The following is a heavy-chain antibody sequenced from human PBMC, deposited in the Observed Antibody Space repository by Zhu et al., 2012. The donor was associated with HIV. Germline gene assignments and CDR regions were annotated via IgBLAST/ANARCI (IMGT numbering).Heavy chain of an antibody. CDR3: AKVMVAATQYGMDV. CDR2: ISANGFSA. D-gene: IGHD2-8*01. V-gene: IGHV3-23*01. CDR1: GFTFSHYA. Sequence: EVQLLESGGGVVQPGGSLRLSCAASGFTFSHYAMTWVRQAPGKGLEWVASISANGFSAYYADSVTGRFTISRDNNSKSILYLQMNNLRAEDTALYYCAKVMVAATQYGMDVWGQGPRSPSP. J-gene: IGHJ6*02.